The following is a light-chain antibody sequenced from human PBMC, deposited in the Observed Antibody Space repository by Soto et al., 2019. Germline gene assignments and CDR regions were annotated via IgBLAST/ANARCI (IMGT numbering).Light chain of an antibody. V-gene: IGLV2-14*01. CDR2: DVS. Sequence: QSALTQPASVSGSPGQSITISCTGTSSDVGGYNYVSWYQQHPGKAPKLMIYDVSNRPSGVSNRFSGSKSGNTASLTISGLQAEDEAEYYCSSYISNSTGVFGGGTKLTVL. CDR3: SSYISNSTGV. J-gene: IGLJ3*02. CDR1: SSDVGGYNY.